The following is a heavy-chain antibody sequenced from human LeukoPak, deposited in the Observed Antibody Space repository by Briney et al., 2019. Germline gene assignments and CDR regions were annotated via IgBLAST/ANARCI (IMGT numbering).Heavy chain of an antibody. CDR1: GGSFSGYY. D-gene: IGHD5-24*01. Sequence: SETLSLTCAVYGGSFSGYYWSWIRQPPGKGLEWIGYIYYSGSTYYNPSLKSRVALSVDTSKNQFSLKLSSLTAADTAVYYCAKSREEIRGLDAFDIWGQGTMVTVSS. V-gene: IGHV4-59*06. CDR2: IYYSGST. CDR3: AKSREEIRGLDAFDI. J-gene: IGHJ3*02.